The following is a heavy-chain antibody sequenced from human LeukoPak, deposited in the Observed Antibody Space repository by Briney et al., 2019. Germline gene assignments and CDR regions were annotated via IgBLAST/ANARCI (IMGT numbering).Heavy chain of an antibody. J-gene: IGHJ4*02. CDR3: AREIAVTGNFDY. CDR1: GGSITGYY. V-gene: IGHV4-59*12. CDR2: VYHNGVT. Sequence: PSETLSLTCTFSGGSITGYYCSWIRQSPGEGLEWIGHVYHNGVTNRNPSLRSRVTMSVDTSQNQFSLKLSSVTAADTAVYYCAREIAVTGNFDYWGQGTLVTVSS. D-gene: IGHD6-19*01.